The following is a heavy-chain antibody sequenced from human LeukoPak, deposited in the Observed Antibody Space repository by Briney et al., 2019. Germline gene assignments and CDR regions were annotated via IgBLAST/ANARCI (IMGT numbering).Heavy chain of an antibody. J-gene: IGHJ6*03. CDR2: FSGSGGST. V-gene: IGHV3-23*01. CDR1: GFTFSSYA. D-gene: IGHD1-26*01. CDR3: ATFYSGNNYYYYYMDV. Sequence: GGSLRLSCAASGFTFSSYAMSWVRQAPGKGLECISGFSGSGGSTYYADSVKGRFTISRDNSKNTLYLEMNSLRAEDTAVYYCATFYSGNNYYYYYMDVWGKGTTVTISS.